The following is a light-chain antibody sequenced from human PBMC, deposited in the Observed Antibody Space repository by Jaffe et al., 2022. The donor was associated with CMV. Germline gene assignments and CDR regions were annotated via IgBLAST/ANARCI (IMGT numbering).Light chain of an antibody. CDR3: QQYGRSPYT. CDR2: GAS. Sequence: EIVLTQSPGTLSLSPGERATLSCRASQSVSSTYLAWYQQRPGQAPRLLIYGASSRATGIPDRFSGSGSETDFTLTISGLEPEDSAVYYCQQYGRSPYTFGQGTKLEI. CDR1: QSVSSTY. V-gene: IGKV3-20*01. J-gene: IGKJ2*01.